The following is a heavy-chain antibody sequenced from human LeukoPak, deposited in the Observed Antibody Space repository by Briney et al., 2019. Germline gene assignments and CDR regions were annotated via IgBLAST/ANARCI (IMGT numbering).Heavy chain of an antibody. J-gene: IGHJ4*02. D-gene: IGHD2-8*01. CDR2: IKQDGSEK. V-gene: IGHV3-7*03. Sequence: GGSLRLSCAASGFTFSTYWMTWVRQAPGKGLDWVANIKQDGSEKYYVDSVKGRFTISRDNSKNTLYLQMDSLRGEDTAVYYCSRSGVGYCTNGVCFVDYWGQGTLVTVSS. CDR1: GFTFSTYW. CDR3: SRSGVGYCTNGVCFVDY.